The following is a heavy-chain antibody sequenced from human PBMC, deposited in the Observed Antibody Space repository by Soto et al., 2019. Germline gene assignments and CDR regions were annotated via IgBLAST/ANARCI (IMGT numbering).Heavy chain of an antibody. V-gene: IGHV3-23*01. D-gene: IGHD2-2*01. CDR1: GFTFSSYA. Sequence: GGSLRLSCAASGFTFSSYAMSWVRQAPGKGLEWVSAIIGSGGSTYYADSVKGRFTISRDNSKNTLYLQMNSLRAEDTAVYYCAKDREKLGYCSSTSCSNYFDYWGQGTLVTVSS. CDR3: AKDREKLGYCSSTSCSNYFDY. J-gene: IGHJ4*02. CDR2: IIGSGGST.